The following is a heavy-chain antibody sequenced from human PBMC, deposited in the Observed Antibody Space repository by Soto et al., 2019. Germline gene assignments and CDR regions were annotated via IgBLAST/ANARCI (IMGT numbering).Heavy chain of an antibody. D-gene: IGHD2-15*01. CDR1: GDSISTVDYF. Sequence: SETLSLTCSVSGDSISTVDYFWAWVRQPPGQALEYIGYIYKSATTYYNPSFESRAAISLDTSKSQFSLNVTSLTAADTAVYFCARGRYCLTGRCFPNWFDSWGQGTLVTVSS. CDR3: ARGRYCLTGRCFPNWFDS. V-gene: IGHV4-30-4*01. CDR2: IYKSATT. J-gene: IGHJ5*01.